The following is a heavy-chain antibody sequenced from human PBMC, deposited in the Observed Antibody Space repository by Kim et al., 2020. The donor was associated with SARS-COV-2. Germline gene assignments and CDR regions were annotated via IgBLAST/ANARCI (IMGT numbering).Heavy chain of an antibody. J-gene: IGHJ4*02. CDR2: IIPIFGTA. D-gene: IGHD2-2*01. V-gene: IGHV1-69*13. CDR3: ARQEPAAAPSPLDY. Sequence: SVKVSCKASGGTFSSYAISWVRQAPGQGLEWMGGIIPIFGTANYAQKFQGRVTITAYESTSTAYMELGSLRSEDTAVYYCARQEPAAAPSPLDYWGQGTLVTVSS. CDR1: GGTFSSYA.